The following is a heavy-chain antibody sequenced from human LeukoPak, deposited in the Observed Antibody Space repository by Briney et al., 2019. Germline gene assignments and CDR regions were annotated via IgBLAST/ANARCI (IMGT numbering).Heavy chain of an antibody. CDR2: IYYSGST. CDR1: GGSISSYY. V-gene: IGHV4-59*01. Sequence: SETLSLTCTVSGGSISSYYWSWIRQPPGKGLEWIGYIYYSGSTNYNTSLKSRVTISVDTSKNQFSLKLSSVTAADTAVYYCARGGYSGYGGYYYYYGMDVWGQGTTVTVSS. CDR3: ARGGYSGYGGYYYYYGMDV. J-gene: IGHJ6*02. D-gene: IGHD5-12*01.